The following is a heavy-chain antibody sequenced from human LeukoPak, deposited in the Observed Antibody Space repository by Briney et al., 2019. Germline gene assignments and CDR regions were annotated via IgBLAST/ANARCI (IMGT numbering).Heavy chain of an antibody. CDR2: ISSSGLST. CDR1: GLTFSNYA. D-gene: IGHD2-15*01. Sequence: GGSLRLSCAASGLTFSNYAMSWVRQAPGKGLEWASAISSSGLSTYYADSVKGRFTISRDNSKNTLYLQINSLRAEDTAVYNCAKAACSGGTCYPRYFDYWGQGTLVTVSS. V-gene: IGHV3-23*01. CDR3: AKAACSGGTCYPRYFDY. J-gene: IGHJ4*02.